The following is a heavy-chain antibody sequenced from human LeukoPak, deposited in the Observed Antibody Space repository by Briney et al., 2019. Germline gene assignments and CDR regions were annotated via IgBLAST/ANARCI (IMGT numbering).Heavy chain of an antibody. CDR3: AREPGGWYERSFDY. V-gene: IGHV3-21*01. CDR2: ISSSSSYI. D-gene: IGHD6-19*01. CDR1: GFTFSSYS. Sequence: GGSLRLSCAASGFTFSSYSMNWVRQAPGKGLEWVSSISSSSSYIYYADSVKGRFTISRDNSKNTLYLQMNSLRAEDTAVYYCAREPGGWYERSFDYWGQGTLVTVSS. J-gene: IGHJ4*02.